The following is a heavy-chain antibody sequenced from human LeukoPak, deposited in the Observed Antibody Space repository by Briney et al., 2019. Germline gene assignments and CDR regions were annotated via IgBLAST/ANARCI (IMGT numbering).Heavy chain of an antibody. V-gene: IGHV3-23*05. D-gene: IGHD3-9*01. CDR3: ATFSNGGYLDWAPLDC. J-gene: IGHJ4*02. Sequence: GGSLRLSCVASGFTYALTWVRQAGGKGLEWVSSISSSGTSTYYADSVKGRFTMSRDKSKHTVSLQMNSLGADDTALYYCATFSNGGYLDWAPLDCWGQGTLVTVSS. CDR2: ISSSGTST. CDR1: GFTYA.